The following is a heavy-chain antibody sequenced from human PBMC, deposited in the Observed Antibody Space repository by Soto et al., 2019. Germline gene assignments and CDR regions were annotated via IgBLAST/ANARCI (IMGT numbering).Heavy chain of an antibody. Sequence: ASETLSLTCTVSGGSISSYYWSWIRQPPGKGLEWIGCIYYSGSTNNNPSLRSRVSMSIDTSKDQFSLKLKPVTAADTALYFCARQRTSVVTQAYFDVWGPGSLVTVSS. J-gene: IGHJ4*02. V-gene: IGHV4-59*08. D-gene: IGHD2-21*02. CDR2: IYYSGST. CDR3: ARQRTSVVTQAYFDV. CDR1: GGSISSYY.